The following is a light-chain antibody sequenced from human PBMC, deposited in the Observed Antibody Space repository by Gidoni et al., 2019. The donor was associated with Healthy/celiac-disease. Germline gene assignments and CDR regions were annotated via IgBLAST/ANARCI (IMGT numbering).Light chain of an antibody. CDR2: GVS. J-gene: IGKJ2*01. CDR1: QSVSSSY. V-gene: IGKV3-20*01. Sequence: ETVLTQSPGTLSLSPGERATLSCRASQSVSSSYLAWYQQKPGQAPRLLIYGVSSRATGIPDRFSGSGSGTDFTLTISRLEPEDFAVYYCQQYGSSPPDTFGQGTKLEIK. CDR3: QQYGSSPPDT.